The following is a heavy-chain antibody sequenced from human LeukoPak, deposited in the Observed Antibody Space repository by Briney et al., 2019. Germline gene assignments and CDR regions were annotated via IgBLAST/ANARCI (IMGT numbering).Heavy chain of an antibody. V-gene: IGHV3-21*01. CDR3: ARDSFETDIDY. CDR1: GFTFSSYS. J-gene: IGHJ4*02. CDR2: ISSSSSYI. D-gene: IGHD1-14*01. Sequence: GGSLRLSCAASGFTFSSYSMNWVRQAPGKGLEWVSSISSSSSYIYYADSVKGRFTISRDNVKNSLYLQINCLRADDSAVYYCARDSFETDIDYWGQGTLVTVSS.